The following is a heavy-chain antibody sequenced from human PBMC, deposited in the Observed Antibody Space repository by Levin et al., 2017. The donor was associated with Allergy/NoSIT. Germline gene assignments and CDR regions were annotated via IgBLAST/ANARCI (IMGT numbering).Heavy chain of an antibody. J-gene: IGHJ3*02. D-gene: IGHD1-26*01. Sequence: GESLKISCAASGFTFSSYAMSWVRQAPEQGLEWVSSISRSDGSTYYADSVKGRFAISRDNSKNTLSLQMNSLRAEDTAVYYCAKAVGSLDPFDIWGQGTMVTVSS. CDR2: ISRSDGST. CDR1: GFTFSSYA. CDR3: AKAVGSLDPFDI. V-gene: IGHV3-23*01.